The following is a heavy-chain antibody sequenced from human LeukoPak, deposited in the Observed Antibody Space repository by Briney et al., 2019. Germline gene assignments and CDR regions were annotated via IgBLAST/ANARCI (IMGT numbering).Heavy chain of an antibody. V-gene: IGHV4-61*02. CDR2: IYTSGST. Sequence: SQTLSLTCTVSGGSLSSGSYYWSWIRQPAGKGLEWIGRIYTSGSTNYNPSLKSRVTISVDTSKNQFSLKLSSVTAADTAVYYCARDRGTTVTTLGNWFDPWGQGTLVTVSS. J-gene: IGHJ5*02. D-gene: IGHD4-17*01. CDR3: ARDRGTTVTTLGNWFDP. CDR1: GGSLSSGSYY.